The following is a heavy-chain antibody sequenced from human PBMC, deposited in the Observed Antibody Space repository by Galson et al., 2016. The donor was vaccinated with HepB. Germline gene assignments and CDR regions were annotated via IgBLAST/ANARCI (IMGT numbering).Heavy chain of an antibody. V-gene: IGHV3-23*01. CDR3: AKAMAGKDVFDI. CDR2: ISGSGDSA. Sequence: SLRLSCAASGFTFSSCVMSWVRQAPGKGLEWVSTISGSGDSAHYADSVKGRFTISRDNSKNMLFLQMNSLRAEDTAVYYCAKAMAGKDVFDIWGQGTMVTVSS. D-gene: IGHD2-8*01. J-gene: IGHJ3*02. CDR1: GFTFSSCV.